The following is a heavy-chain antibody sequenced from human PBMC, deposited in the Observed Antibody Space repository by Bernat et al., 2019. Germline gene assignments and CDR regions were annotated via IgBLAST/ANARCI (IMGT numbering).Heavy chain of an antibody. CDR2: ISSSSSTI. Sequence: EVQLVESGGDLVQPGGSLRLSCAASGFTFSSYSMNWVRQAPGKGLEWVSYISSSSSTIYYADSVKGRFTISRDNAKNSLYLQMNSLRAEDTAVYYCARDLGREWEPHFYWGQGTLVTVSS. CDR1: GFTFSSYS. J-gene: IGHJ4*02. CDR3: ARDLGREWEPHFY. V-gene: IGHV3-48*01. D-gene: IGHD1-26*01.